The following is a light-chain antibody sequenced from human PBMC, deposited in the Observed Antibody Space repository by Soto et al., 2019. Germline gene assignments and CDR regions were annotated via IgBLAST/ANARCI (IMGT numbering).Light chain of an antibody. Sequence: ELVLTQSPATLSLSPGERATLSCSASQSVSNYLAWYQQKPGQAPRLLIYDASNRATVIPARFSGSGSGTDFTLTISSLETDAFAVADCQPRSNWPRFTFGQGTKVEIK. CDR1: QSVSNY. J-gene: IGKJ2*01. CDR2: DAS. V-gene: IGKV3-11*01. CDR3: QPRSNWPRFT.